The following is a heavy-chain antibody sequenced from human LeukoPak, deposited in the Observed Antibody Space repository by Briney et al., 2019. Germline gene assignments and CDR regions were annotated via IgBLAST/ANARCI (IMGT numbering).Heavy chain of an antibody. CDR3: ARGLVTSFDY. Sequence: PSETLSLTCAVSGGSISSSNWWSWVRQPPGKGLEWIGEINHSGSTNYNPSLKSRVTISVDTSKNQFSLKLSSVTAADTAVYYCARGLVTSFDYWGQGTLVTVSS. CDR1: GGSISSSNW. V-gene: IGHV4-4*02. CDR2: INHSGST. D-gene: IGHD3/OR15-3a*01. J-gene: IGHJ4*02.